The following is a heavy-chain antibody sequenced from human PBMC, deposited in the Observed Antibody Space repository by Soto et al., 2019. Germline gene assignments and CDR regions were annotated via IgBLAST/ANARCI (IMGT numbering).Heavy chain of an antibody. Sequence: GGSLRLSCAASGFTFISYGMHWVLQAPCKGLEWVAVIWYDGSNKYYADSVKGRFTISRDNSKNTLYLQMNSLRAEDTAVYYCARDGSRLGYCSGGSCPPYYYYYGMDVWGQGTTVTVSS. D-gene: IGHD2-15*01. CDR1: GFTFISYG. CDR2: IWYDGSNK. CDR3: ARDGSRLGYCSGGSCPPYYYYYGMDV. V-gene: IGHV3-33*01. J-gene: IGHJ6*02.